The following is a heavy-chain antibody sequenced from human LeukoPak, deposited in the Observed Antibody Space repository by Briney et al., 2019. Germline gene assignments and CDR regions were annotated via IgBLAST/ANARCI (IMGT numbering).Heavy chain of an antibody. CDR2: IIPIFGTA. CDR3: ARDSIAVAGTFDY. V-gene: IGHV1-69*06. D-gene: IGHD6-19*01. Sequence: SVKVSCKASGGTFSSYAISWVRQAPGQGLEWMGRIIPIFGTANYAQKFQGRVTITADKSTSAAYMELSSLRSEDTAVYYCARDSIAVAGTFDYWGQGTLVTVSS. CDR1: GGTFSSYA. J-gene: IGHJ4*02.